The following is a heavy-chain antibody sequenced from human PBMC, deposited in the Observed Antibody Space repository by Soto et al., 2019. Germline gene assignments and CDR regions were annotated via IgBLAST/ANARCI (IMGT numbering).Heavy chain of an antibody. J-gene: IGHJ4*02. CDR2: ISGGGGTT. CDR1: GFSFSSYS. CDR3: ARDPMSGSQKLYFDY. V-gene: IGHV3-48*02. D-gene: IGHD1-26*01. Sequence: EVQLVESGGGLVQPGGSLRLSCAASGFSFSSYSMNWVRQAPGKGLEWVSYISGGGGTTYYADSVKGRCTISRDNAKKSLYLQLSSLRDVDTAVYYCARDPMSGSQKLYFDYWGQGTLVTVSS.